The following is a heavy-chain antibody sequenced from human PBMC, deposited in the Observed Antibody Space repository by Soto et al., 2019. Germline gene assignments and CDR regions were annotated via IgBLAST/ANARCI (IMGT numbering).Heavy chain of an antibody. Sequence: EVQLVESGGGLVQPGGSLRLSCAASGFTFSSYEMNWVRQAPGKGLEWVSYISSRGSTIYYADSVKGRFTISRDNAKNSLYLQMNSLRAEDTAVYYCARANGDDGAFDIWGQGTMVTVSS. CDR3: ARANGDDGAFDI. D-gene: IGHD4-17*01. CDR1: GFTFSSYE. CDR2: ISSRGSTI. V-gene: IGHV3-48*03. J-gene: IGHJ3*02.